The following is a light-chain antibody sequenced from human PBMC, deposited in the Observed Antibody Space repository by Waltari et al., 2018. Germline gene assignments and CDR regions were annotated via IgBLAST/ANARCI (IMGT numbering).Light chain of an antibody. CDR3: ASWDDSLSVGV. J-gene: IGLJ3*02. V-gene: IGLV1-47*01. Sequence: QSVLTQPPSASGTPGQRVTISCSGSISNLGTNYVYWYQQFPGTAPKLLIQRNNRRPSGVPDRCSGAKSGTSASLAISGLRSEDEADYYCASWDDSLSVGVFGGGTKLTVL. CDR1: ISNLGTNY. CDR2: RNN.